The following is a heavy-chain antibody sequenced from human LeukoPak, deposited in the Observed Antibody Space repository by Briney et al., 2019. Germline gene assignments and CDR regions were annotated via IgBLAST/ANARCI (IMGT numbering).Heavy chain of an antibody. CDR1: GGSISSSSYY. Sequence: SETLSLTRTVSGGSISSSSYYWGWIRQPPGKGLEWIGSIYYSGSTYYNPSLKSRVTISVDTSKNQFSLRLSSVTAADTAVYYCARAPRGYCSSTSCWGRWFDPWGQGTLVTVSS. J-gene: IGHJ5*02. CDR2: IYYSGST. V-gene: IGHV4-39*07. CDR3: ARAPRGYCSSTSCWGRWFDP. D-gene: IGHD2-2*01.